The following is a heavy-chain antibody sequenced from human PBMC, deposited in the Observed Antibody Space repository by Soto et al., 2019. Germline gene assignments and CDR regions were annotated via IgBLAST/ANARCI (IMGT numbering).Heavy chain of an antibody. V-gene: IGHV4-59*01. CDR1: GGSISSSY. J-gene: IGHJ6*02. D-gene: IGHD3-3*01. Sequence: GGSISSSYWTWIRQPPGKGLEWIGYIYYTGSTNYNPSLKSRVTISVDMSKNQFSLKLSSVTAADTAVYYCASYYGGMDVWGQGTTVTVSS. CDR3: ASYYGGMDV. CDR2: IYYTGST.